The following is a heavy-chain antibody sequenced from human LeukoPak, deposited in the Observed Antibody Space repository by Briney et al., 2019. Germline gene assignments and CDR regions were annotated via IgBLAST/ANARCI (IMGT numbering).Heavy chain of an antibody. J-gene: IGHJ6*02. CDR1: GYTFTSYY. V-gene: IGHV1-46*01. CDR3: ARVQAVAGTDYYYYDGMDV. Sequence: ASVKVSCKASGYTFTSYYMHWVRQAPGQGLEWMGIINPSGGSTSYAQKFQGRVTMTRDTSTSTVYMELSSLRSEDTAVYYCARVQAVAGTDYYYYDGMDVWGQGTTVTVSS. D-gene: IGHD6-19*01. CDR2: INPSGGST.